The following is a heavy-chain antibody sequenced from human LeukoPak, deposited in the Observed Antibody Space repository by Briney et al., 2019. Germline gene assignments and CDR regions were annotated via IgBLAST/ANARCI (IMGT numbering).Heavy chain of an antibody. CDR2: ISYDGSNK. Sequence: GRSLRLSCAASRLTFSSYGMHWVRQAPGKGLEWVAVISYDGSNKYYADSVKGRFTISRDNSKNTLYLQMNSLRAEDTAVYYCAKGDPYYGMDVWGKGTTVTVSS. CDR3: AKGDPYYGMDV. V-gene: IGHV3-30*18. J-gene: IGHJ6*04. CDR1: RLTFSSYG.